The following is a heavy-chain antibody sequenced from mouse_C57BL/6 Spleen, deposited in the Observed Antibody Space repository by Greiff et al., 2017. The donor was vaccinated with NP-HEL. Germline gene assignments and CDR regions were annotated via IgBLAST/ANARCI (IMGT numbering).Heavy chain of an antibody. CDR1: GYTFTEYT. V-gene: IGHV1-62-2*01. J-gene: IGHJ2*01. CDR2: FYPGSGSI. Sequence: QVQLQQSGAELVKPGASVKLSCKASGYTFTEYTIHWVKQRSGQGLEWIGWFYPGSGSIKYNEKFKDKATLTADKSSSTVYMELSRLTSEDSAVYFCARHPHYDYDGEYYFDYWGQGTTLTVSS. D-gene: IGHD2-4*01. CDR3: ARHPHYDYDGEYYFDY.